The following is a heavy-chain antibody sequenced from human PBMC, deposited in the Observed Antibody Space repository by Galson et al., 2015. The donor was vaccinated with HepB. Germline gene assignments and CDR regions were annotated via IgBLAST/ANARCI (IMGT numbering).Heavy chain of an antibody. J-gene: IGHJ4*02. CDR1: GFTFSSYA. V-gene: IGHV3-30*04. CDR2: ISYDGSNK. Sequence: SLRLSCAASGFTFSSYAMHWVRQAPGKGLEWVAVISYDGSNKYYADSVKGRFTISRDNSKNTLYLQMNSLRAEDTAVYYCASDTSPVTLDYWGQGTLVTVSS. CDR3: ASDTSPVTLDY. D-gene: IGHD4-17*01.